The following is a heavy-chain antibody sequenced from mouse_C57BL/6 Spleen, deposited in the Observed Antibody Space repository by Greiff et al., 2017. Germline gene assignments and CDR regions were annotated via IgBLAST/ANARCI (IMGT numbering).Heavy chain of an antibody. CDR2: IDPSDSST. CDR1: GYTFTSYW. V-gene: IGHV1-69*01. J-gene: IGHJ3*01. D-gene: IGHD2-3*01. Sequence: VQLQPSGAELVMPGASVKLSCKASGYTFTSYWMHWVKQRPGPGLEWIGEIDPSDSSTNSNQKFKGKSTLTVDKSSSTAYMQLSSLTSEDSAVYYCARRNDGYYPGMAYWGQGTLVTVSA. CDR3: ARRNDGYYPGMAY.